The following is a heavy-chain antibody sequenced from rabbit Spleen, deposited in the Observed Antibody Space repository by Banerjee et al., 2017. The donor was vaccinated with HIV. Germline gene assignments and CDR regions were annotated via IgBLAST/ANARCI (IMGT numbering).Heavy chain of an antibody. Sequence: QEQLVESGGGLVQPGGSLKLSCKASGFDFSSYGVSWVRQAPGKGLEWIGYIDPIFGSTYYASWVNGRFAISRHNAQNTLYLQLDSLTAADTATYFCARDTSSSFSSYGMDLWGPGTLVTVS. V-gene: IGHV1S47*01. D-gene: IGHD1-1*01. J-gene: IGHJ6*01. CDR2: IDPIFGST. CDR3: ARDTSSSFSSYGMDL. CDR1: GFDFSSYG.